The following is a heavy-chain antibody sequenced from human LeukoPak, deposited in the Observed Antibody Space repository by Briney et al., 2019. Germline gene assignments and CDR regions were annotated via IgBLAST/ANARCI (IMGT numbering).Heavy chain of an antibody. D-gene: IGHD5-24*01. J-gene: IGHJ3*02. CDR2: IYSGGST. CDR1: GFTVSSNY. Sequence: GGSLRLSCAASGFTVSSNYMSWVRQAPGKGLEWVSIIYSGGSTYYADSVKGRFTISRDSSKNTLYLQMNSLRAEDTAVYYCARVLGGGYNLGDGFDIWGQGTMVIVSS. CDR3: ARVLGGGYNLGDGFDI. V-gene: IGHV3-53*01.